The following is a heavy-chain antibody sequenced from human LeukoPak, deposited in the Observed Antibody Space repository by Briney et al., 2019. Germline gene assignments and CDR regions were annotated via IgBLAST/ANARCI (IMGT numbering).Heavy chain of an antibody. CDR1: GGSISYYY. Sequence: SETLSLTCTVSGGSISYYYWSGIRQSPGQGREWIGYIYYSGTTNYNPSLKSRVTISVDTSKNQFSLQLRSVTAADTAVYYCAREDPQTTVPEGMDVWGQGTTVTVSS. J-gene: IGHJ6*02. V-gene: IGHV4-59*01. CDR2: IYYSGTT. D-gene: IGHD4-17*01. CDR3: AREDPQTTVPEGMDV.